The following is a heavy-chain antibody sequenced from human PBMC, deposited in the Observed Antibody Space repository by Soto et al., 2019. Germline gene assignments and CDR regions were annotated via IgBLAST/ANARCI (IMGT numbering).Heavy chain of an antibody. J-gene: IGHJ4*02. CDR1: GYTFTSYG. CDR3: ARSGTVDTAMVTSDYFDY. D-gene: IGHD5-18*01. V-gene: IGHV1-18*01. CDR2: ISAYNGNT. Sequence: AASVKVSCKASGYTFTSYGISWVRQAPGQGLEWMGWISAYNGNTNYAQKLQGRVTMTTDTSTSTAYMELRSLRSDDTAVYYCARSGTVDTAMVTSDYFDYWGQGTLVTVSS.